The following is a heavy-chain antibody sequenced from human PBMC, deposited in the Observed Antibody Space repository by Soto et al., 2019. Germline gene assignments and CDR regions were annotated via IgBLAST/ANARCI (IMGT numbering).Heavy chain of an antibody. J-gene: IGHJ4*02. CDR3: ARGGANGYKGEIDS. CDR1: GFTFSDYY. D-gene: IGHD3-22*01. Sequence: PGGSVRLSCSASGFTFSDYYMSWIRQAPGRGLEWVSYISSMSTYTIYADSVKGRFTTSRENAKNSLFLQMNSLRAEDTAVYYCARGGANGYKGEIDSWGQGTLVTVSS. V-gene: IGHV3-11*06. CDR2: ISSMSTYT.